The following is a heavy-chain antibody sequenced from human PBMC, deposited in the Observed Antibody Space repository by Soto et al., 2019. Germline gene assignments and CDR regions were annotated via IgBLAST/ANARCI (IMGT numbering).Heavy chain of an antibody. CDR2: ISAYNGNT. D-gene: IGHD1-26*01. J-gene: IGHJ4*02. Sequence: ASVKVSCKASGYTFTSYGISWVRQAPGQGLEWMGWISAYNGNTNYAQKLQGRVTMTTDTSTSTAYMELRSLRSDDTAVYYCARAVVRQWELLPHSFDYWGQGTLVTVSS. CDR3: ARAVVRQWELLPHSFDY. V-gene: IGHV1-18*01. CDR1: GYTFTSYG.